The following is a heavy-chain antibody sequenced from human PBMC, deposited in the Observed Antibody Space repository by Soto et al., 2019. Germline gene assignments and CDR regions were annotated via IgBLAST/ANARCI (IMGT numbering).Heavy chain of an antibody. V-gene: IGHV1-69*01. CDR1: GGTFSSYA. CDR3: AMSQGSSTSLEIYYYYYYGMDV. D-gene: IGHD2-2*01. CDR2: IIPISGTA. J-gene: IGHJ6*02. Sequence: QVQLVQSGAEVKKPGSSVKVSCKASGGTFSSYAISWVRQAPGQGIEWMGGIIPISGTANYAQKFQGRVTISEDESTRTAATEVRSLKSEDPAVYYCAMSQGSSTSLEIYYYYYYGMDVWGQGTTVTVSS.